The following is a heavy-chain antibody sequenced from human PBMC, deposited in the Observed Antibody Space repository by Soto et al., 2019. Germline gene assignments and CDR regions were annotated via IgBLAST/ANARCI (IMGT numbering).Heavy chain of an antibody. V-gene: IGHV1-18*04. CDR3: VRDLALMADY. CDR1: GYTFTNYG. Sequence: ASVKVSCKASGYTFTNYGINWVRQAPGQGLEWMGWISPFTGDTHYTQSLQGRFTITRDNSKNTVYLQMDSLRVDDTAMYYCVRDLALMADYWGQGTLVTVSS. D-gene: IGHD3-16*01. J-gene: IGHJ4*02. CDR2: ISPFTGDT.